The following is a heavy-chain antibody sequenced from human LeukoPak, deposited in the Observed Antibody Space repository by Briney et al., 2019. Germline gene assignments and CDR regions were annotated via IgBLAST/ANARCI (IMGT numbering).Heavy chain of an antibody. J-gene: IGHJ4*02. Sequence: PSETLSLTCTVSGGSVSSSDYYWGWIRQPPGKGLEWIGDIFYIGKTNYNPSLKSRVTISVDTSKNQFSLKLTSVTAADTAAYYCSRVFDSWGQGTLVTVSS. CDR2: IFYIGKT. CDR1: GGSVSSSDYY. CDR3: SRVFDS. V-gene: IGHV4-39*07.